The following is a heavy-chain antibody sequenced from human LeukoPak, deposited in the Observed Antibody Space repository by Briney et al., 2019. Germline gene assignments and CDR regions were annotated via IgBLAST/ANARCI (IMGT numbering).Heavy chain of an antibody. CDR1: GGSISSSNYY. V-gene: IGHV4-39*07. CDR3: ARDYCSGGSCPSY. CDR2: IYYSGST. D-gene: IGHD2-15*01. J-gene: IGHJ4*02. Sequence: PSETLSLTCTVSGGSISSSNYYWGWIRQPPGKGLEWIGSIYYSGSTHYNPSLKSRVTISVDTSKNQFSLKLSSVTAADTAVYYCARDYCSGGSCPSYWGQGTLVTVSS.